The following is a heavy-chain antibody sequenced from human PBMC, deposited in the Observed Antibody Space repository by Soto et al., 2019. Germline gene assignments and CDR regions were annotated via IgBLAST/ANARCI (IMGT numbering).Heavy chain of an antibody. CDR2: ISYDGSNK. CDR3: AKEETPVYYSGGGMDV. CDR1: GFTFSSYG. Sequence: GGSLRLSCAASGFTFSSYGMHWVRQAPGKGLEWVAVISYDGSNKYYADSVKGRFTISRDNSKNTLYLQMNSLRAEDTAVYYCAKEETPVYYSGGGMDVWGQGTTVTVSS. V-gene: IGHV3-30*18. J-gene: IGHJ6*02. D-gene: IGHD3-22*01.